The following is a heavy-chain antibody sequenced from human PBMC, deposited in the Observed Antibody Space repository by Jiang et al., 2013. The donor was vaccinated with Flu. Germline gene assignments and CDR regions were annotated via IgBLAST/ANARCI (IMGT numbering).Heavy chain of an antibody. D-gene: IGHD2-21*02. CDR2: IIPIFGTA. V-gene: IGHV1-69*01. CDR3: ASEYCGGDCYSDGSWFDP. J-gene: IGHJ5*02. Sequence: SWVRQAPGQGLEWMGGIIPIFGTANYAQKFQGRVTITADESTSTAYMELSSLRSEDTAVYYCASEYCGGDCYSDGSWFDPWGQGTLVTVSS.